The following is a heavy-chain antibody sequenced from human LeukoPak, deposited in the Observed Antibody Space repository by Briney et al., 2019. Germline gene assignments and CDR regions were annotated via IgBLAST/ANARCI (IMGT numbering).Heavy chain of an antibody. CDR3: ARAPNVDIVATAYYFDY. J-gene: IGHJ4*02. D-gene: IGHD5-12*01. Sequence: SVKVSCKASGGTFSSYAISWVRQAPGQGLEWMGRIIPILGIANYAQKFQGRVTITADKSTSTAYMELSSLRSEDTAVYYCARAPNVDIVATAYYFDYWGQGTLVTVSS. CDR1: GGTFSSYA. CDR2: IIPILGIA. V-gene: IGHV1-69*04.